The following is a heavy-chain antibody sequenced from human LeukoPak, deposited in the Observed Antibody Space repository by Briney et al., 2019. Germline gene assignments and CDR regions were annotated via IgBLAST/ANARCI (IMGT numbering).Heavy chain of an antibody. CDR3: ARDRRWLRGSYGMDV. CDR1: GGSISSYY. D-gene: IGHD5-12*01. CDR2: IYYSGST. V-gene: IGHV4-59*01. Sequence: SETLSLICTVSGGSISSYYWSWIRQPPGKGLEWIGYIYYSGSTNYNPSLKSRVTISVDTSKNQFSLKLSSVTAADTAVYYCARDRRWLRGSYGMDVWGQGTTVTVSS. J-gene: IGHJ6*02.